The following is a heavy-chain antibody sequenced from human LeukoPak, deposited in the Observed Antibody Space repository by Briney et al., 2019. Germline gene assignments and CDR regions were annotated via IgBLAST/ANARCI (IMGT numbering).Heavy chain of an antibody. D-gene: IGHD6-13*01. CDR2: NSSSSSTI. Sequence: GGSLRLSCAASGFTFSSYSMNWVRQAPGKGLECVSYNSSSSSTIYYADSVKGRFTISRDNAKNSLYLQMNSLRAEDTAVYYCARVLGTSSSWFSFDYWGQGTLVTVSS. V-gene: IGHV3-48*01. CDR3: ARVLGTSSSWFSFDY. CDR1: GFTFSSYS. J-gene: IGHJ4*02.